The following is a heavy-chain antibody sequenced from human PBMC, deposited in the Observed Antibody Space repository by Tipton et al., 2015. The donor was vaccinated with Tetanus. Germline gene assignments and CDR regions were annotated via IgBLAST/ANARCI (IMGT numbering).Heavy chain of an antibody. CDR1: GGSISGADYY. V-gene: IGHV4-30-4*01. D-gene: IGHD3-22*01. J-gene: IGHJ6*02. Sequence: TLSLTCAVSGGSISGADYYWSWIRQPPGKGLEWIGYVSDSGSTYSNPSLRSRIIISVDTSKNQFSLILSSVTAADTAVYYCARATPSGSYFVRYYSMDVWGQGTTVVVSS. CDR2: VSDSGST. CDR3: ARATPSGSYFVRYYSMDV.